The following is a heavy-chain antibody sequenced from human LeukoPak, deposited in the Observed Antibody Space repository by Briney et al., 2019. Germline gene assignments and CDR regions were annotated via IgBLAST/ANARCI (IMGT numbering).Heavy chain of an antibody. CDR1: GFTFSSYA. J-gene: IGHJ4*02. CDR2: ISYDGSNK. Sequence: PGRSLRLSCAAPGFTFSSYAMHWVRQAPGKGLEWVAVISYDGSNKYYADSVKGRFTISRDNSKNTLYLQMNSLRAEYTAVYYCARGYDSSGNYNDYWGQGTLVTVSS. V-gene: IGHV3-30-3*01. D-gene: IGHD3-22*01. CDR3: ARGYDSSGNYNDY.